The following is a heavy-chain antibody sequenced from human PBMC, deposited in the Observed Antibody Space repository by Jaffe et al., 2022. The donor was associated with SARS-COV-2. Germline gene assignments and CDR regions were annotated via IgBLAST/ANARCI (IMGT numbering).Heavy chain of an antibody. CDR3: STGSLEEPKTGGEDH. CDR2: IRDKNDGGTP. J-gene: IGHJ4*02. D-gene: IGHD7-27*01. V-gene: IGHV3-15*01. CDR1: GFSFTTAW. Sequence: DVQLVESGGGLVRPGGSLRLSCAASGFSFTTAWMSWLRQAPGKGLEWVGRIRDKNDGGTPDYAAPVKGRFTISRDDSTNTLFLHMNSLKTEDTALYYCSTGSLEEPKTGGEDHWGQGTLVTVSS.